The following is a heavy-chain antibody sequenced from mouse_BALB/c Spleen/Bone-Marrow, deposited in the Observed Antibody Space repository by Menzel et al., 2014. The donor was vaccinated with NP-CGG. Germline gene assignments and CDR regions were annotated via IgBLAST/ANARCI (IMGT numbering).Heavy chain of an antibody. V-gene: IGHV1-9*01. Sequence: VQLVESGTELMKPGASVKISCKATGYTFSSYWIEWVNQRPGHGLEWIGETLPGSGSTNYNEKFKGKATFTADTSSNTAYMQLSSLTSEDSAVYYCARRGHGFAWFAYWGQGTLVTVSA. J-gene: IGHJ3*01. D-gene: IGHD1-2*01. CDR2: TLPGSGST. CDR3: ARRGHGFAWFAY. CDR1: GYTFSSYW.